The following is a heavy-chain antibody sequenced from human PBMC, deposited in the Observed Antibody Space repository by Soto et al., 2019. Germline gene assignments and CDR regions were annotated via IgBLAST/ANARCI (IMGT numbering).Heavy chain of an antibody. V-gene: IGHV1-46*01. Sequence: ASVKVSCKASGYTSTSYYMHWVRQAPGQGLEWVGIINPSGGSTSYAQKFQGRVTMTRDTSTSTVYMELSSLRSEDTAVYYCARAQQWLVLYYYYYGMDVWGQGTTVTVSS. D-gene: IGHD6-19*01. J-gene: IGHJ6*02. CDR3: ARAQQWLVLYYYYYGMDV. CDR2: INPSGGST. CDR1: GYTSTSYY.